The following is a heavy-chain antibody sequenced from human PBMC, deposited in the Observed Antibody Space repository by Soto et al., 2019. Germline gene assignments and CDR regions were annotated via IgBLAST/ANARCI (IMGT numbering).Heavy chain of an antibody. CDR1: GYTFTSYD. J-gene: IGHJ4*02. Sequence: QVQLVQSGAEVKKPGASVKVSCKASGYTFTSYDIKWVRQATGQGLEWMGWMNPSTGSTGFAQKFQGRVTMISNTPIITAYLELSRLKSEDTAVYYCARGRLVAGTVDYWGQGTLVTVSS. CDR3: ARGRLVAGTVDY. V-gene: IGHV1-8*01. D-gene: IGHD1-7*01. CDR2: MNPSTGST.